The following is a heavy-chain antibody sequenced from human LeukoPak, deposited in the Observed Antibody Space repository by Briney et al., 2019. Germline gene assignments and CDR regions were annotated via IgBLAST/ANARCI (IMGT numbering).Heavy chain of an antibody. V-gene: IGHV4-59*01. D-gene: IGHD1-1*01. CDR3: ARDSAYNDAFDI. CDR1: GGSISSYY. CDR2: IYYSGST. J-gene: IGHJ3*02. Sequence: SSETLSRTCTVSGGSISSYYWSWIRQPPGKGLEGIGYIYYSGSTNYNPSLKSRVTISVDTSKNQFSLKLSSVTAADTAVYYCARDSAYNDAFDIWGQGTMVTVSS.